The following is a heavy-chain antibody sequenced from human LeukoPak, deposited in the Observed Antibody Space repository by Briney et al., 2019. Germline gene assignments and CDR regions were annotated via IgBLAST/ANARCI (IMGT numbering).Heavy chain of an antibody. Sequence: KPSETLSLTCTVSGGSISSYYWSWIRQPPGKGLEWIGYIYYSGSTNYNPSLKSRVTISVDTSKNQFSLKLGSVTAADTAVYYCARHLRLATVTTDYYYYGMDVWGQGTTVTVSS. CDR3: ARHLRLATVTTDYYYYGMDV. V-gene: IGHV4-59*08. J-gene: IGHJ6*02. CDR1: GGSISSYY. D-gene: IGHD4-17*01. CDR2: IYYSGST.